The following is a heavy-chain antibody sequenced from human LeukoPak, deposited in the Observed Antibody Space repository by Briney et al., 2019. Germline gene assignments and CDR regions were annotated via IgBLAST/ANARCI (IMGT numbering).Heavy chain of an antibody. J-gene: IGHJ4*02. CDR2: ISGSGVMT. V-gene: IGHV3-23*01. CDR3: AKDRSIGTYYTFDH. CDR1: GFTFSDYA. D-gene: IGHD1-26*01. Sequence: GSLRLSCAASGFTFSDYAMTWVRQAPGKGLEWVATISGSGVMTYYADSVKGRFTVSGDNSKNTLYLHMSSLTAADTAVYYCAKDRSIGTYYTFDHWGQGTLVTVSA.